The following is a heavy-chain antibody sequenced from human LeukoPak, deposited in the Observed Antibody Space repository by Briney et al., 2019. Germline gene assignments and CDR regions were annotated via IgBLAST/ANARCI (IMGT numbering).Heavy chain of an antibody. D-gene: IGHD2-21*01. CDR1: GFTFSSYS. CDR2: INDISATI. J-gene: IGHJ4*02. Sequence: GSLRLSCAVSGFTFSSYSMNWVRQAPGKGLEWVSYINDISATISYADSVKGRFTVSMDNAKNSLYLQMNSLRDEDTAIYYCARDRYYSFDYWGQGTLVTVSS. V-gene: IGHV3-48*02. CDR3: ARDRYYSFDY.